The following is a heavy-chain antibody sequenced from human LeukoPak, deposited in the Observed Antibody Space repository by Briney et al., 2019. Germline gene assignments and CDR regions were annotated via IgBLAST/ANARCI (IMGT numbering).Heavy chain of an antibody. V-gene: IGHV1-69-2*01. Sequence: ASVKISCKVSGYTFTDYYMHWVQQAPGKGLEWMGLVDPEDGETMYAEKFQGRVTITADTSTDTAYMELSSLRSEDTAVYYCATGLLIDSSGRDFDYWGQGTLVTVSS. CDR3: ATGLLIDSSGRDFDY. J-gene: IGHJ4*02. CDR2: VDPEDGET. D-gene: IGHD3-22*01. CDR1: GYTFTDYY.